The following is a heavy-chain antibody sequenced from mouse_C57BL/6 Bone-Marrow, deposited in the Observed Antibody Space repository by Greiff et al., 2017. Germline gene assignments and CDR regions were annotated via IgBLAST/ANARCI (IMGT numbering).Heavy chain of an antibody. J-gene: IGHJ2*01. CDR3: ARPKSSYYYGSSEYYFDY. D-gene: IGHD1-1*01. CDR2: IDPNSGGT. Sequence: QVQLKQPGAELVKPGASVKLSCKASGYTFTSYWMHWVKQRPGRGLEWIGRIDPNSGGTKYNEKFKSKATLTVDKPSSTAYMQLSSLTSEDSAVYYCARPKSSYYYGSSEYYFDYWGQGTTLTVSS. CDR1: GYTFTSYW. V-gene: IGHV1-72*01.